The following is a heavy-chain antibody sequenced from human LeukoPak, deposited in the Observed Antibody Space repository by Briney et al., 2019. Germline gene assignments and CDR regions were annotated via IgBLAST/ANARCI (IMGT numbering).Heavy chain of an antibody. V-gene: IGHV4-34*01. CDR2: INHSGST. CDR1: GGFFSGYY. D-gene: IGHD2-15*01. CDR3: ARPYCSGGSCYFFGQGRAFDI. Sequence: PSETLSLTCAVYGGFFSGYYWSWIRQPPGKGREWVGEINHSGSTNSNPSLKSGVTISVDASKTQFSLKLSSVTAADTAVYYCARPYCSGGSCYFFGQGRAFDIWGQGTMVTVSS. J-gene: IGHJ3*02.